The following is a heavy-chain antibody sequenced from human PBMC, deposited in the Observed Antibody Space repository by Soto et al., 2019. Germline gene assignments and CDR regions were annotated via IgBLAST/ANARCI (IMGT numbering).Heavy chain of an antibody. CDR1: GRSFSGYY. V-gene: IGHV4-34*01. CDR3: AREVRYCSGGSCYSGPRYYYYYMDV. CDR2: INHSGST. J-gene: IGHJ6*03. Sequence: PSETLSLTCALDGRSFSGYYWSWIRQPPGKGLEWIGEINHSGSTNYNPSLKSRVTISVDTSKNQFSLKLSSVTAADTAVYYCAREVRYCSGGSCYSGPRYYYYYMDVWGKGTTVTVSS. D-gene: IGHD2-15*01.